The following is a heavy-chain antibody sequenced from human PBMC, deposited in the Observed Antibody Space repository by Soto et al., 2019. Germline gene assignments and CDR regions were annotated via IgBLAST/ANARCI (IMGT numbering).Heavy chain of an antibody. J-gene: IGHJ4*02. Sequence: QEQLVQSGPEVKKPGSSVKVSCKDSGGLFSSFAISWVRQAPGQGLEWLGGIIPVFGTTNYAERFQGRVTITADEFTNTAYMELGSLISGDTAMYYCARGGGPYVWFNEFWGQGTLVTVSS. CDR1: GGLFSSFA. V-gene: IGHV1-69*01. CDR3: ARGGGPYVWFNEF. D-gene: IGHD3-16*01. CDR2: IIPVFGTT.